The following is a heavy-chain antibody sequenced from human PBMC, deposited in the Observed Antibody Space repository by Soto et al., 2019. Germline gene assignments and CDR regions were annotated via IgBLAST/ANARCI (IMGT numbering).Heavy chain of an antibody. J-gene: IGHJ4*02. CDR3: ARAPLYGGQAY. Sequence: EVQLVESGGGLVQPGGSLRLSCAASGFTVNSDYMTWVRQAPGKGLEWVSVIYSGGSTYYTDSVKGRFTISRDNSKNTLYRQMNSLRAEDTAVYYCARAPLYGGQAYWGQGTLVTVSS. D-gene: IGHD4-17*01. CDR1: GFTVNSDY. CDR2: IYSGGST. V-gene: IGHV3-66*01.